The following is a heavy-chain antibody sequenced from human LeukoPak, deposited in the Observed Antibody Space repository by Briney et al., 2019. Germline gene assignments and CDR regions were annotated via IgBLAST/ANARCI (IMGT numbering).Heavy chain of an antibody. CDR2: ISGSGGST. D-gene: IGHD5-12*01. CDR3: ARDSEGGYDYDPFFDY. J-gene: IGHJ4*02. V-gene: IGHV3-23*01. Sequence: GGSLRLSCAASGFTFSSYAMSWVRQAPGKGLEWVSAISGSGGSTYYADSVKGRFTISRDNSKNTLYLQMNSLRAEDTAVYYCARDSEGGYDYDPFFDYWGQGTLVTVSS. CDR1: GFTFSSYA.